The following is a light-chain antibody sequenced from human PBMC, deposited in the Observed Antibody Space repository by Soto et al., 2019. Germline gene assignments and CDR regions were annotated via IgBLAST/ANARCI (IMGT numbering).Light chain of an antibody. J-gene: IGLJ3*02. CDR2: NNN. Sequence: QSVLAQPPSASGTPGQGVAISCSGSSSNIGSNTVNWYHHLPGTAPKLLIYNNNQRPSGVPDRFSGSKSGTSASLAISGLQSDDEADYYCATWDDSLNGRVFGGGTKVTVL. CDR1: SSNIGSNT. V-gene: IGLV1-44*01. CDR3: ATWDDSLNGRV.